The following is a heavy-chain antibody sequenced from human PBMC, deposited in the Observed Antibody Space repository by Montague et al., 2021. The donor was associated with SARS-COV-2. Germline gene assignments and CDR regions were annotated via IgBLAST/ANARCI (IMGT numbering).Heavy chain of an antibody. CDR1: NGSFTGYF. J-gene: IGHJ4*02. CDR3: ARSVVSESFYGSGSFLDS. D-gene: IGHD3-10*01. Sequence: SETLSLTCAVYNGSFTGYFWSWVRQPPGKGLEWIGEINHSGDSNYSPSLKSRVSISLDMSTSQFSLELTSVTAADTAVYFCARSVVSESFYGSGSFLDSWGQGTLVTASS. CDR2: INHSGDS. V-gene: IGHV4-34*01.